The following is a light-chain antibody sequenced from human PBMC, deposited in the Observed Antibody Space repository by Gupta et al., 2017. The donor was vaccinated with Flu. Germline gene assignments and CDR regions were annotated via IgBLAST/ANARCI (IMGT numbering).Light chain of an antibody. J-gene: IGKJ4*02. V-gene: IGKV1-39*01. CDR1: QTINSN. CDR2: ASS. CDR3: QQSYSSPLT. Sequence: DIMTTQSPSSLPASVGGRVTITCRASQTINSNLNWYQQKPGRGPKLLIYASSSVQSGVPSRFSGSGYGTDFTLTISSLQPEDFATYYCQQSYSSPLTFGGGTKVEIK.